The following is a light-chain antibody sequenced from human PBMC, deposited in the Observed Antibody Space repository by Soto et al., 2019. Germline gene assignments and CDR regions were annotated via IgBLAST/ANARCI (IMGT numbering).Light chain of an antibody. CDR2: EVT. CDR1: SSDIGGYKY. J-gene: IGLJ2*01. Sequence: QSALTQPASVSGSPGQSITISCTGTSSDIGGYKYVSWYQKHPGKAPKLLIYEVTNRPSGVSSRFSGSKSGNTASLTISGLQSEDEADYYCSSYTSRSTVLFGGGTKL. CDR3: SSYTSRSTVL. V-gene: IGLV2-14*01.